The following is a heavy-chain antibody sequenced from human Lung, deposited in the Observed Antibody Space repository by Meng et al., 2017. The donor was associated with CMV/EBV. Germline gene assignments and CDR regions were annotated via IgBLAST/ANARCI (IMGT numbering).Heavy chain of an antibody. J-gene: IGHJ6*01. V-gene: IGHV1-69*10. CDR3: VGSEEFYHFRSGWEWYYHYGMDV. D-gene: IGHD3-3*01. Sequence: SVKVSCKASGDTFSKYVTSWVRQAPGQGLEWMGGIIPMRATTNYAQRFQGRVTITADKSTATVYMELSSLRSEDTAVYYCVGSEEFYHFRSGWEWYYHYGMDVWGRGTTVTVSS. CDR1: GDTFSKYV. CDR2: IIPMRATT.